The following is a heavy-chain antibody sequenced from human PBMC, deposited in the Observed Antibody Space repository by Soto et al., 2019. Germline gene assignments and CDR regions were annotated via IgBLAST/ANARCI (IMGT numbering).Heavy chain of an antibody. CDR1: GVSVSSYG. CDR2: ISYDGSNK. Sequence: GSTRLSCAASGVSVSSYGMHWVRQAPGKGLEWVAVISYDGSNKYYADSVKGRFTISRDNSKNTLYLQMNSLRAEDTAVYYCAKDKDIVLMVYAYYGMDVWGQGTTVTVSS. D-gene: IGHD2-8*01. CDR3: AKDKDIVLMVYAYYGMDV. J-gene: IGHJ6*02. V-gene: IGHV3-30*18.